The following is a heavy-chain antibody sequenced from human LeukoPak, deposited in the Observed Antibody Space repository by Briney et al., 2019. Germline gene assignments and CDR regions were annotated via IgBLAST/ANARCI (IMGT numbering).Heavy chain of an antibody. CDR1: RHSFHSQW. D-gene: IGHD1-7*01. J-gene: IGHJ3*02. Sequence: PGESLKISCKGPRHSFHSQWIGWVRQMPGKGLEWMGIIYPDDSDTRYSPSFQGQVTISADKSISTAYLQWSSLKASDTAMYYCARPENWNYPEAFGIWGQGTMVTVSS. CDR3: ARPENWNYPEAFGI. V-gene: IGHV5-51*01. CDR2: IYPDDSDT.